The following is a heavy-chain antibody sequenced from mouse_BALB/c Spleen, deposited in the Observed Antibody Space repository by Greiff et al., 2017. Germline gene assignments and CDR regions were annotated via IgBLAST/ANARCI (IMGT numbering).Heavy chain of an antibody. J-gene: IGHJ2*01. CDR3: AREEYYFDY. CDR1: GFTFSSYG. V-gene: IGHV5-6-3*01. CDR2: INSNGGST. Sequence: EVKLMESGGGLVQPGGSLKLSCAASGFTFSSYGMSWVRQTPDKRLELVATINSNGGSTYYPDSVKGRFTISRDNAKNTLYLQMSSLKSEDTAMYYCAREEYYFDYWGQGTTLTVSS.